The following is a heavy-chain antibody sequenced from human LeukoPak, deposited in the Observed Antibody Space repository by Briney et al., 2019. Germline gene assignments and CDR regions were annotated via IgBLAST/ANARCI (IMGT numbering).Heavy chain of an antibody. CDR2: INPNSGGT. D-gene: IGHD6-19*01. V-gene: IGHV1-2*02. CDR1: GYTFTGYY. J-gene: IGHJ4*02. CDR3: ARDLYPGGIAVDGIADY. Sequence: ASVKVSCKASGYTFTGYYMHWVRQAPGQGLEWMGWINPNSGGTNYAQKFQGRVTMTRDTSISTAYMELSRLRSDDTAVYYCARDLYPGGIAVDGIADYWGQGTLVTVSS.